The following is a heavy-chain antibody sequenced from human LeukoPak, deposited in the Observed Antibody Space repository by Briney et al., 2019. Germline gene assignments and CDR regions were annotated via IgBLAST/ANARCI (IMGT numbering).Heavy chain of an antibody. J-gene: IGHJ4*02. Sequence: SETLSLTCTVSGGSISSYYWSWIRQSPGKGLEWIGYIYYSGGTNYSPSLKSRVTISVDTFKNQFSLKLTSVTAADTAVYYCARGGTAFDYWGQGTLVTVSS. CDR3: ARGGTAFDY. V-gene: IGHV4-59*01. CDR2: IYYSGGT. D-gene: IGHD3-16*01. CDR1: GGSISSYY.